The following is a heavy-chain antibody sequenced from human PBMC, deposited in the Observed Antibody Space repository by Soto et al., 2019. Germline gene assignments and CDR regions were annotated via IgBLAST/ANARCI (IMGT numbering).Heavy chain of an antibody. J-gene: IGHJ6*02. V-gene: IGHV6-1*01. Sequence: SQTLSLTCAISGDSVSSNSAAWNWIRQSPSRGLEWLGRTYYRSKWYNDYAVSVKSRITINPDTSKNQFSLKLSSMTAADTAVYYCAQVPTAKRYYVSGMDVWGQGITVTVSS. CDR1: GDSVSSNSAA. CDR3: AQVPTAKRYYVSGMDV. D-gene: IGHD2-2*01. CDR2: TYYRSKWYN.